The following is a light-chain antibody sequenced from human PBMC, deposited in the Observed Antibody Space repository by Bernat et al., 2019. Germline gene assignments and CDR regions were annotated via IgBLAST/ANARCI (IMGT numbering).Light chain of an antibody. J-gene: IGKJ3*01. CDR1: QSISSY. Sequence: DIQRTQSPSSLSASVGDRVTITCRASQSISSYLNWYQQKPGKAPKLLIYAASSLQSGVPSRFSGSGSGTGFTLTISSLQPEDFATYYCQQSYSTLLTFGPATKLDIK. V-gene: IGKV1-39*01. CDR3: QQSYSTLLT. CDR2: AAS.